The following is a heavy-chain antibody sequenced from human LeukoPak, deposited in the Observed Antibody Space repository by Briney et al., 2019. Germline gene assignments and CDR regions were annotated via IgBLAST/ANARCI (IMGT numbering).Heavy chain of an antibody. V-gene: IGHV3-21*01. CDR3: ARVSGRLERQSDLDY. CDR2: ISGDSTYI. D-gene: IGHD1-1*01. Sequence: PGGSLRLSCAAPGFTFASYSMNWVRKAPGKGLGWASSISGDSTYIYNAGSVKGRFTISRDNAQASLYLQMISLRADDTAVYYCARVSGRLERQSDLDYWGQGTLVIVSS. J-gene: IGHJ4*02. CDR1: GFTFASYS.